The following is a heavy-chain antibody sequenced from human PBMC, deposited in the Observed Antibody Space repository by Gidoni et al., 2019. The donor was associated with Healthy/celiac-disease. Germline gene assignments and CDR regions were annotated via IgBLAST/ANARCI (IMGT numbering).Heavy chain of an antibody. CDR1: GGSISSSSYY. V-gene: IGHV4-39*01. CDR2: IYYSGST. CDR3: ARRDYYYGMDV. Sequence: QLQLQESGAGLVKPSETLSLTCTVSGGSISSSSYYWGWIRQPPGKGLEWIGSIYYSGSTYYNPSLKSRVTISVDTSKNQFSLKLSSVTAADTAVYYCARRDYYYGMDVWGQGTTVTVSS. J-gene: IGHJ6*02.